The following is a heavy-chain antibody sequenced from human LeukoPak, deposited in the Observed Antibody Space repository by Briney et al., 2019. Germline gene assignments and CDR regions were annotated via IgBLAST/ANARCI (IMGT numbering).Heavy chain of an antibody. Sequence: EPSETLSLTCAVYGGSLSDYPWTWIREPPGKGLEWIGQIKVGGGTKYNPSLNSRVTMSLDTSKNQFSLKLSSVTAADTAVYYCARWEGGSYYDFDYWGQGTLVTVSS. CDR3: ARWEGGSYYDFDY. V-gene: IGHV4-34*01. CDR1: GGSLSDYP. J-gene: IGHJ4*02. CDR2: IKVGGGT. D-gene: IGHD1-26*01.